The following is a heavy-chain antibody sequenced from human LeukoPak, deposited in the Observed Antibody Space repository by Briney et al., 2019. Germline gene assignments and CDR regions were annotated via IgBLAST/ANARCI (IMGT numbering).Heavy chain of an antibody. Sequence: SDTLSLTCDVSGLHISRGYYRGWTRQPPGTGPEWIGSIYHSGNTYYNPSLKSRVTMSVDTSENQFSLKLNSVTAADTALYYCAGTAGYYAYWGQGTLVTVFS. V-gene: IGHV4-38-2*01. J-gene: IGHJ4*02. CDR1: GLHISRGYY. D-gene: IGHD3-9*01. CDR3: AGTAGYYAY. CDR2: IYHSGNT.